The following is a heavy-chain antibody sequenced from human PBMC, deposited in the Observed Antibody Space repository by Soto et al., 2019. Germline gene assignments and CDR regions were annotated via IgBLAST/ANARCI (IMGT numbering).Heavy chain of an antibody. Sequence: PGESRKTSGQVSGYSFTSYWIGWCRQMPGKGLEWMGIIYPGDSDTRYSPSFQGQVTISADKSISTAFLQWSSLKASDTAMYYRARLPTLYSGSYFDYWGQGALVTVSS. CDR3: ARLPTLYSGSYFDY. CDR1: GYSFTSYW. V-gene: IGHV5-51*01. J-gene: IGHJ4*02. D-gene: IGHD1-26*01. CDR2: IYPGDSDT.